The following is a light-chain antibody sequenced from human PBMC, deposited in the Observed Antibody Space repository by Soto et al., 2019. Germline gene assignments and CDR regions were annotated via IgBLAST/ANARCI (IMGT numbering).Light chain of an antibody. CDR3: QQYHTSPLT. Sequence: EIVMTQSPATLSVSPGERATLSCRASQSVSSSYLAWYQQKPGQAPRLLIYGASIRATGIPDRFSGSGSGSDFTLTISRLEPEDFALYYCQQYHTSPLTFGQGTKVDIK. CDR1: QSVSSSY. CDR2: GAS. J-gene: IGKJ1*01. V-gene: IGKV3-20*01.